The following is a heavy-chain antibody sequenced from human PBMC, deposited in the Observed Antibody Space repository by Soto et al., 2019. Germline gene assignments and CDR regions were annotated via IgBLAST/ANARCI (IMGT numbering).Heavy chain of an antibody. J-gene: IGHJ2*01. CDR2: MNPNSGNT. D-gene: IGHD2-2*01. Sequence: ASVKVSCKASGYTFTSYDINWLRQATGQGLEWMGWMNPNSGNTGYAQKFQGRVTMTRNTSISTAYMELSSLRSEDTAVYYCARGPRYCSSTSRLLWYFDLWGRGTLVTVSS. V-gene: IGHV1-8*01. CDR3: ARGPRYCSSTSRLLWYFDL. CDR1: GYTFTSYD.